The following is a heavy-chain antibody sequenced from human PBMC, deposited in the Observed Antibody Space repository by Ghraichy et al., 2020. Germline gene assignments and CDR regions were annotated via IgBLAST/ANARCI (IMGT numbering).Heavy chain of an antibody. CDR2: ISSSSSYI. J-gene: IGHJ4*02. V-gene: IGHV3-21*01. Sequence: GESLNISCAASGFTFSSYSMNWVRQAPGKGLEWVSSISSSSSYIYYADSVKGRFTISRDNAKNSLYLQMNSLRAEDTAVYYCARERDRFTSRPLDYWGQGTLVTVSS. CDR1: GFTFSSYS. CDR3: ARERDRFTSRPLDY. D-gene: IGHD2-2*01.